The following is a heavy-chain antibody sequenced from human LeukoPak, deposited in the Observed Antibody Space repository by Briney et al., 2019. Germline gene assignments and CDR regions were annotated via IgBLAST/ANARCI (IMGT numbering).Heavy chain of an antibody. CDR1: GYSIGSGYF. CDR2: IYHSGST. J-gene: IGHJ4*02. D-gene: IGHD3-22*01. V-gene: IGHV4-38-2*02. CDR3: ARRYYYDSSGCSNADYFDY. Sequence: SETLSLTCTVSGYSIGSGYFWGWIRQSPGKGLEWIASIYHSGSTTNNPSLKSRVTISVDTSKNQFSLKLSSVTAADTAVYYCARRYYYDSSGCSNADYFDYWGQGTLVTVSS.